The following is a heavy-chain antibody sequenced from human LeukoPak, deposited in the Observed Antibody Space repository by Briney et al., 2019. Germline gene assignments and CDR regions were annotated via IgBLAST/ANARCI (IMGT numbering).Heavy chain of an antibody. J-gene: IGHJ4*02. Sequence: GGYLRLSCAASGFTFSSYGMHWVRQAPGKGLEWVAVISYDGSNKYYADSVKGRFTISRDNSKITLYLQMNSLRAEDTAVYYCAKNRLEIFGGGDYWGQGTLVTVSS. V-gene: IGHV3-30*18. CDR3: AKNRLEIFGGGDY. D-gene: IGHD3-3*01. CDR2: ISYDGSNK. CDR1: GFTFSSYG.